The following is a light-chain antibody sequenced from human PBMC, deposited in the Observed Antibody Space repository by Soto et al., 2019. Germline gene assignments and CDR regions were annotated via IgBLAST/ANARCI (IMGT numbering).Light chain of an antibody. Sequence: DIQMTQSPSTLSASVGDRVTITCRASQSISSWLAWYQQKPGKAPKLLIYDASSLESGVTSRFSGSGSGTDFTLTISRLEPEDFAVYYYQQYGISPRTFGQGTKVDIK. CDR1: QSISSW. CDR2: DAS. CDR3: QQYGISPRT. J-gene: IGKJ1*01. V-gene: IGKV1-5*01.